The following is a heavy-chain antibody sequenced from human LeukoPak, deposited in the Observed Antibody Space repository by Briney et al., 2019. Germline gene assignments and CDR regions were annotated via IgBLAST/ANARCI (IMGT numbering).Heavy chain of an antibody. CDR3: AKSAFGHSSNWYYFDY. CDR2: IAYDGSNK. Sequence: GGSLRLSCVASGFTFRSYGMHWVRQAPGKGLEWVAVIAYDGSNKYYADPVKGRFTISKDNSKKTLYLQMNSLRAEDTAVYYCAKSAFGHSSNWYYFDYWGQGTLVTVSS. J-gene: IGHJ4*02. D-gene: IGHD6-13*01. CDR1: GFTFRSYG. V-gene: IGHV3-30*18.